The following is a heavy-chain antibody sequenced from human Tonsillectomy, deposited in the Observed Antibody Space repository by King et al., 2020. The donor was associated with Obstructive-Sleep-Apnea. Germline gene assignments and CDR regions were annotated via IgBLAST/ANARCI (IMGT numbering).Heavy chain of an antibody. V-gene: IGHV3-30*03. CDR2: MSYDGNNK. CDR1: GFTFSSYG. Sequence: VQLVESGGGVVQPGRSLRLSCAASGFTFSSYGMHWVRQAPGKGLEWVALMSYDGNNKFYADSVKGRFTISRDTAKNTMYLQISSLKAEDTAVYYCASAAMRAPAFDYWGQGTLVTVSS. CDR3: ASAAMRAPAFDY. J-gene: IGHJ4*02. D-gene: IGHD2-2*01.